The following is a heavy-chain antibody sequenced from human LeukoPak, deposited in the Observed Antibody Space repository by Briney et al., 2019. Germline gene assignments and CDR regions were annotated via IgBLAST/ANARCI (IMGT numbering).Heavy chain of an antibody. CDR1: GYSISSGYH. CDR2: IFHSGTT. CDR3: AASGYSYGLQKY. V-gene: IGHV4-38-2*01. J-gene: IGHJ4*02. Sequence: SETLSLTCAVSGYSISSGYHWGWIRQPPGKGLEWIGSIFHSGTTYYNPSLQSRVTISVDTSKNQFSLKLSSVTAADTAVYYCAASGYSYGLQKYWGQGTLVTVSS. D-gene: IGHD5-18*01.